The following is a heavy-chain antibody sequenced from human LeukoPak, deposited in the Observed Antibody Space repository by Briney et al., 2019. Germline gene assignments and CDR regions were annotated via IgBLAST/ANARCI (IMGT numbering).Heavy chain of an antibody. J-gene: IGHJ4*02. CDR1: GFTLSSYT. Sequence: PGGSLRLSCAASGFTLSSYTMSWVRQAPGKVLEWVSSFRGRTGETFYADSVKGRFTISRDNSKNTLSVQMNSLRAEDTAVYYCARGGAAVGPDYWGQGTLVTVSS. CDR2: FRGRTGET. D-gene: IGHD6-13*01. V-gene: IGHV3-23*01. CDR3: ARGGAAVGPDY.